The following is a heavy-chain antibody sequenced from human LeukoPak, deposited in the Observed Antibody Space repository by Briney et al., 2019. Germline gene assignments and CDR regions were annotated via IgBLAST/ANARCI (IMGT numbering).Heavy chain of an antibody. Sequence: SVNVSCKASVYTFTSYGISWVRQAPGQGLEWMGCINAYNGNKNYAQKLQGNVTMTTDTSTSTAYMELRSLRSDDTAVYYCARGQVDILTGYYIPPFDYWGQGTLVTVSS. J-gene: IGHJ4*02. V-gene: IGHV1-18*01. D-gene: IGHD3-9*01. CDR1: VYTFTSYG. CDR3: ARGQVDILTGYYIPPFDY. CDR2: INAYNGNK.